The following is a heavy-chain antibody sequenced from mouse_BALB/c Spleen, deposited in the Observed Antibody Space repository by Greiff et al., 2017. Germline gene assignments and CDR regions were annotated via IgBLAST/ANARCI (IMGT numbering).Heavy chain of an antibody. V-gene: IGHV1S81*02. Sequence: VQLQQSGAELVKPGASVKLSCKASGYTFTSYWMHWVKQRPGQGLEWIGEINPSNGRTNYNEKFKSKATLTVDKSSSTAYMQLSSLTSEDSAVYYCARDGNSYFDYWGQGTTLTVSS. CDR1: GYTFTSYW. J-gene: IGHJ2*01. CDR3: ARDGNSYFDY. D-gene: IGHD2-1*01. CDR2: INPSNGRT.